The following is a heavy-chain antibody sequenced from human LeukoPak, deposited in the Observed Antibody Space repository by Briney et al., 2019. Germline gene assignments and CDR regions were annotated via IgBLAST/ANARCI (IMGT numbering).Heavy chain of an antibody. CDR2: ISSSSSYI. D-gene: IGHD2-15*01. J-gene: IGHJ4*02. CDR1: GFTFSSYS. Sequence: PGGSLRLSCAASGFTFSSYSMNWVRQAPGKGLERVSSISSSSSYIYYADSVKGRFTISRDNAKNSLYLQMNSLRAEDTAVYYCARDSYCSGGSCYGDFDYWGQGTLVTVSS. V-gene: IGHV3-21*01. CDR3: ARDSYCSGGSCYGDFDY.